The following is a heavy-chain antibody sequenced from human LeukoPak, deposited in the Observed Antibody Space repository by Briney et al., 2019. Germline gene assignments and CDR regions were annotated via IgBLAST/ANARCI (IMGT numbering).Heavy chain of an antibody. CDR2: ISSSGSTI. V-gene: IGHV3-48*03. J-gene: IGHJ4*02. CDR1: GFTFSSYG. D-gene: IGHD6-13*01. CDR3: AKGIQQLDNSDY. Sequence: GGSLRLSCAASGFTFSSYGMNWVRQAPGKGLEWVSYISSSGSTIYYADSVKGRFTISRDNAKNSLYLQMNILRAEDTAVYFCAKGIQQLDNSDYWGQGTLVTVSS.